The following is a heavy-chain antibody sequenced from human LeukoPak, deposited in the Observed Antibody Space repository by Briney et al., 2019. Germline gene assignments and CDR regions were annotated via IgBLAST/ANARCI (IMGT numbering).Heavy chain of an antibody. Sequence: ASVKVSCKASGYTFTGYYMHWVRQGPGQGLEWMGWINPNSGGTNYAQKFQGRVTMTRDTSISTAYMELSRLRSDDTAVYYCAKASRRITIFGVGENGYWGQGTLVTVSS. D-gene: IGHD3-3*01. CDR1: GYTFTGYY. CDR3: AKASRRITIFGVGENGY. CDR2: INPNSGGT. V-gene: IGHV1-2*02. J-gene: IGHJ4*02.